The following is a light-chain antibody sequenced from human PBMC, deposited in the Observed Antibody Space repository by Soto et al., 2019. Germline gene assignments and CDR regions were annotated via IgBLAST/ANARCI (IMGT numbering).Light chain of an antibody. V-gene: IGLV2-14*01. CDR2: EVN. J-gene: IGLJ1*01. CDR3: SLYTTSSTPAYV. Sequence: QSALTQPASVSGSPGQTITISCTGTSFDVDDDNYVSWYQQPPGKAPKLIIYEVNNRPSGVSNRFSGSNSDNKASLTISGVQAEDEAGYYCSLYTTSSTPAYVFGTGTKVTVL. CDR1: SFDVDDDNY.